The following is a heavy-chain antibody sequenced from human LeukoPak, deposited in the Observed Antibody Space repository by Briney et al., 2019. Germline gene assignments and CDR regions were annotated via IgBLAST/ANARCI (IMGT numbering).Heavy chain of an antibody. Sequence: GGSLRLSCAASGFIFDDYAMHWVRQAPGKGLEWVSGISWNSGSINYADSVKGRFTISRDNGKNSLYLQMNSLRAEDTAVYYCAQFDVLSGYYSGFDVWGQGTTVIVSS. CDR2: ISWNSGSI. CDR1: GFIFDDYA. D-gene: IGHD3-3*01. J-gene: IGHJ6*02. CDR3: AQFDVLSGYYSGFDV. V-gene: IGHV3-9*01.